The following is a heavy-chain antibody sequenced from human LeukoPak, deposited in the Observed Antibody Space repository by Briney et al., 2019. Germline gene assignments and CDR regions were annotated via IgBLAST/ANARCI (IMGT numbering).Heavy chain of an antibody. J-gene: IGHJ5*02. Sequence: SETLSLTCTVSAYSISSGYYWGWIRQPPGKGLEWIGSIYHSGSTYYNPSLKSRVTISVDTSKNQFSLKLSSVTAADTAVYYCARCLSMADLGWFVPWGQGTLVTVSS. CDR2: IYHSGST. D-gene: IGHD2-8*01. V-gene: IGHV4-38-2*02. CDR1: AYSISSGYY. CDR3: ARCLSMADLGWFVP.